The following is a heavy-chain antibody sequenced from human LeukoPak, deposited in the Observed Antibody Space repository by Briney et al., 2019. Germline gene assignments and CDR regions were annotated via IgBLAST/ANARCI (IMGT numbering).Heavy chain of an antibody. CDR3: ARLDYGEGGVDY. Sequence: SETLSLTCAVYGGSFSGYYWSWIRQPPGKGLEWIGEINHSGSTNYNPSLKSRVTISVDTSKNQFSLKLSSVTAADTAVYYCARLDYGEGGVDYWGQGTLVTVSS. CDR2: INHSGST. D-gene: IGHD4-17*01. CDR1: GGSFSGYY. J-gene: IGHJ4*02. V-gene: IGHV4-34*01.